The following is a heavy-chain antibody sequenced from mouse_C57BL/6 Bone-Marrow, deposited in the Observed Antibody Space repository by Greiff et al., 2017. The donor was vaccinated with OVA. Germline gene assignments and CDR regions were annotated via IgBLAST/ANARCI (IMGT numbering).Heavy chain of an antibody. CDR1: GYTFTSYW. CDR3: ARGGSYAMDY. D-gene: IGHD3-1*01. V-gene: IGHV1-59*01. J-gene: IGHJ4*01. Sequence: QVQLQQPGAELVRPGTSVKLSCKASGYTFTSYWMHWVKQRPGQGLEWIGVIDPSDSYTNYNQKFKGKATLTVDTSSSTAYMQLSSLTSEDSAVYYCARGGSYAMDYWGQGNSVTVSS. CDR2: IDPSDSYT.